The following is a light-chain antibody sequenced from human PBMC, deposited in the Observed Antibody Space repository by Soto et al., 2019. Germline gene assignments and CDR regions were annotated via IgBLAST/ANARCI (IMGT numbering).Light chain of an antibody. CDR3: QQSYSNSLT. CDR1: QSISSW. J-gene: IGKJ4*01. Sequence: DIPMAQAPSPVSASLGDTATITCRASQSISSWLAWYQQKPGKAPKVLIYAASSLQSGVPSRFSGSGSGTDFTLTISSLQPEDFATYYCQQSYSNSLTFGGGTKVDIK. V-gene: IGKV1-39*01. CDR2: AAS.